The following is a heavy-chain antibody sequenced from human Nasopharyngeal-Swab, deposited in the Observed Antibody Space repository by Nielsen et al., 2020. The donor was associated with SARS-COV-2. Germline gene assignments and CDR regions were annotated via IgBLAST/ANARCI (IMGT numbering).Heavy chain of an antibody. CDR3: AKVDFWSNYMDV. CDR1: GFTFDEYD. J-gene: IGHJ6*03. Sequence: GESLKISCAASGFTFDEYDMHWVRQAPGKGLEWVAVISVDSESTHYADSVKGRFTISRDNSKNSLDLQINSLRTDDTALYYCAKVDFWSNYMDVWGEGTTVTVSS. V-gene: IGHV3-43*02. D-gene: IGHD3-3*01. CDR2: ISVDSEST.